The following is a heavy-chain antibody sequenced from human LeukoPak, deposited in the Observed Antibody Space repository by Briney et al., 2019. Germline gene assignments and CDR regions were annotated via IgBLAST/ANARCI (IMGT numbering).Heavy chain of an antibody. CDR3: ARGPHQYSSSWYPRTLYYFDY. J-gene: IGHJ4*02. V-gene: IGHV1-2*02. Sequence: ASVKVSCKASGYTFTGYYMHWVRQAPGLGREWMGWINPNSGGTNYAQKFQGRVTMTRDTSISTAYMELSRLRSDDTAVYYCARGPHQYSSSWYPRTLYYFDYWGQGTLVTVSS. CDR2: INPNSGGT. CDR1: GYTFTGYY. D-gene: IGHD6-13*01.